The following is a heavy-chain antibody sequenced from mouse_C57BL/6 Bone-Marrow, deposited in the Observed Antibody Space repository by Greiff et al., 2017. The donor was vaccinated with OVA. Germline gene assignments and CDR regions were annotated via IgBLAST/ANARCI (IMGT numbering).Heavy chain of an antibody. CDR1: GYTFTSYW. CDR3: ARGRIRRAMDY. V-gene: IGHV1-64*01. D-gene: IGHD2-12*01. Sequence: QVQLQQPGAELVKPGASVKLSCKASGYTFTSYWMHWVKQRPGQGLEWIGMIHPNSGSTNYNEKCKSKATLTVDKSSSTAYMQLSSLTSEDSAVYYCARGRIRRAMDYWGQGTSVTVSS. J-gene: IGHJ4*01. CDR2: IHPNSGST.